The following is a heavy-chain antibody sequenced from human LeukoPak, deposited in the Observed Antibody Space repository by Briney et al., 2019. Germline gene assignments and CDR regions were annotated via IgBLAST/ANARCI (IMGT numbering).Heavy chain of an antibody. CDR3: AKGDTMGDAFDI. J-gene: IGHJ3*02. V-gene: IGHV3-23*01. CDR1: GFTFSSYA. D-gene: IGHD2-2*01. CDR2: ISGSGGST. Sequence: GGSLRLSCAASGFTFSSYAMSWVRQAPGKGLEWASAISGSGGSTYYADSVKGRFTISRDNSKNTLYLQMNSLRAEDTAVYYCAKGDTMGDAFDIWGQGTMVTVSS.